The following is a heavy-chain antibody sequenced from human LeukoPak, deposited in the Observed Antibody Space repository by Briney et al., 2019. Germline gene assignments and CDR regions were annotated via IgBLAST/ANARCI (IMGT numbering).Heavy chain of an antibody. J-gene: IGHJ4*02. D-gene: IGHD2-2*02. Sequence: TGESLKISCKGSGYSFTSHWIGWVRQMPGKGLEWMGIIYSGDSDTRYSPSFQGQVTISADKSTTTAYLQWSSLKASDTAMYYCARHSGVCSSSSCSTGTGDHWGQGTLVTVSS. CDR1: GYSFTSHW. CDR3: ARHSGVCSSSSCSTGTGDH. V-gene: IGHV5-51*01. CDR2: IYSGDSDT.